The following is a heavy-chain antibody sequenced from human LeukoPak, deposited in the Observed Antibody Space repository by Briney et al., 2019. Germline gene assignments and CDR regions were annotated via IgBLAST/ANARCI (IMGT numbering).Heavy chain of an antibody. Sequence: PXGSLRLSCAASGFTVSSNYMSWVRQAPGKGLEWVSVTYSGGSTYYADSVKGRFTISRDNSKNTLYLQMNSLRAEDTAVYYCARDRIQLWPPYYYYGMDVWGQGTTVTVSS. V-gene: IGHV3-53*01. CDR3: ARDRIQLWPPYYYYGMDV. D-gene: IGHD5-18*01. CDR1: GFTVSSNY. CDR2: TYSGGST. J-gene: IGHJ6*02.